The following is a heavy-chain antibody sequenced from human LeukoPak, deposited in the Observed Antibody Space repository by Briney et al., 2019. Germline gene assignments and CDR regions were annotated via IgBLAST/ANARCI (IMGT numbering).Heavy chain of an antibody. J-gene: IGHJ4*02. CDR1: GFTFSSYA. CDR3: AKSGLGSGYVNHFDY. D-gene: IGHD5-18*01. V-gene: IGHV3-23*01. Sequence: PGGSLRLSCAASGFTFSSYAMSWVRQAPGKGLEWVSAISGSGGSTYYADSVKGRFTISRDNSKNTLYLQMNSLRAEDTAVYYCAKSGLGSGYVNHFDYWGQGTLVTVSS. CDR2: ISGSGGST.